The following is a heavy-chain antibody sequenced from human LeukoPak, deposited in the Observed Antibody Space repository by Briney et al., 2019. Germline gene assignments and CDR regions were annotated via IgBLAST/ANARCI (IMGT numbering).Heavy chain of an antibody. CDR3: SRLPEYYDSSDYYPWDY. CDR2: IYYSGST. V-gene: IGHV4-39*01. Sequence: NPSETLSLTCTVSGGSISSSSYYWGWIRQPPGKGLEWIGSIYYSGSTYYSPSLESRVTISVDPSKNQFSLKLSSVTAADTAVYYCSRLPEYYDSSDYYPWDYWGQGTLLTVSS. CDR1: GGSISSSSYY. J-gene: IGHJ4*02. D-gene: IGHD3-22*01.